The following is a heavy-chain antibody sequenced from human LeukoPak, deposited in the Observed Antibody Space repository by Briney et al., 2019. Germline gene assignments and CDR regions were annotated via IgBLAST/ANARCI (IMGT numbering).Heavy chain of an antibody. Sequence: SETLSLTCTVSGDSLSSSYWSWVRQPAGKGLEWIGRIYTSGYTNYNPSLKSRVTMSIDTSKNQFSLKLSSVTAADTAMYYCARVSGYDWESFYDYWGQGSLVTVSS. CDR2: IYTSGYT. CDR1: GDSLSSSY. V-gene: IGHV4-4*07. D-gene: IGHD5-12*01. J-gene: IGHJ4*02. CDR3: ARVSGYDWESFYDY.